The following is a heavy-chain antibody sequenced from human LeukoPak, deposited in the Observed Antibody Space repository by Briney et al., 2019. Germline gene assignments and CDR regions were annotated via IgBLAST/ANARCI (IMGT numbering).Heavy chain of an antibody. CDR2: ISGGGDNT. Sequence: PGGSPRLSCAASGFIFSSYAMSWVRQAPGKGLEWVSAISGGGDNTYYAASVKGRFTTTRDNSKNTLYLQMNSLRAEDTALYYCATPRSSYYYYGMDVWGPGTTVIVSS. J-gene: IGHJ6*02. CDR3: ATPRSSYYYYGMDV. V-gene: IGHV3-23*01. CDR1: GFIFSSYA.